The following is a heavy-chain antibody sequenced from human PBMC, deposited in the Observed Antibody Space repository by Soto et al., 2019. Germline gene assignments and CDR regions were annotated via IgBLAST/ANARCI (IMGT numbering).Heavy chain of an antibody. CDR1: GYTFSSYG. CDR3: ANGLGPTTGIDY. CDR2: INAGNDNT. V-gene: IGHV1-3*01. D-gene: IGHD3-9*01. Sequence: ASVKVSCKASGYTFSSYGIHWVRRAPGQRPEWMGWINAGNDNTKYSQKFQGRVTISLDTSKNQFSLNLSSVTAADTAAYYCANGLGPTTGIDYWGRGTLVTVSS. J-gene: IGHJ4*02.